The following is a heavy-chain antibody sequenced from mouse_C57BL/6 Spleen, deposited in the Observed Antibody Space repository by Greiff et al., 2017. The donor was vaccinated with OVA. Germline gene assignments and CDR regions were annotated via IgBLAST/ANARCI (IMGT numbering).Heavy chain of an antibody. CDR3: ARFCPDYYGSSYGYFDV. Sequence: QVQLKESGPELVKPGASVMISCKASGYAFSSSWMNWVKQRPGKGLEWIGRIYPGDGDTNYNGKFKGKATLTADKSSSTAYMQLSSLTSEDSAVYFCARFCPDYYGSSYGYFDVWGTGTTVTVSS. CDR2: IYPGDGDT. J-gene: IGHJ1*03. D-gene: IGHD1-1*01. CDR1: GYAFSSSW. V-gene: IGHV1-82*01.